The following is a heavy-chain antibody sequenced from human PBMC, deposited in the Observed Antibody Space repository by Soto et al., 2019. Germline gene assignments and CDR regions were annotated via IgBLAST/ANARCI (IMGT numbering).Heavy chain of an antibody. CDR1: GGSISSYY. D-gene: IGHD3-10*01. J-gene: IGHJ6*02. CDR3: AREMITMVREVLYYYGMDV. Sequence: SETLSLTCTVSGGSISSYYWSWIRQPPGKGLEWIGYIYYSGSTNYNPSLKSRVTISVDTSKNQFSLKLSSVTAADTAVYYCAREMITMVREVLYYYGMDVWGQGATVTVSS. V-gene: IGHV4-59*01. CDR2: IYYSGST.